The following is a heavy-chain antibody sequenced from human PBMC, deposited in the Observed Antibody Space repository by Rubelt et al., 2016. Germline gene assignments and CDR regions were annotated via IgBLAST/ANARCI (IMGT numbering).Heavy chain of an antibody. Sequence: QVQLVQSGAEVKKPGSSVKVSCKASGGTFSSYAISWVRQAPGQGLEWMGRIIPIFGIAKYVQKFQGRVTITADKSTSTAYMELSSLRSEDTAVYYCAGGGGAARWDYWGQGTLVTVSS. CDR1: GGTFSSYA. CDR3: AGGGGAARWDY. CDR2: IIPIFGIA. J-gene: IGHJ4*02. D-gene: IGHD6-6*01. V-gene: IGHV1-69*04.